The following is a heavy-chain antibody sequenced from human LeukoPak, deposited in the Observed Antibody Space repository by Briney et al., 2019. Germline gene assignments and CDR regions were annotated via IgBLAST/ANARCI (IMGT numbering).Heavy chain of an antibody. D-gene: IGHD1-26*01. CDR2: IYSGGSR. V-gene: IGHV3-53*01. J-gene: IGHJ4*02. Sequence: GGSLRLSCAASGFTVGNNYMSWVRQAPGKGLEWVSVIYSGGSRYYADSVKGRFTISRDNSKNTLFLQMNSLRVEDTAMCYCARHSGSYYIPGDYWGQGTLVTVSS. CDR1: GFTVGNNY. CDR3: ARHSGSYYIPGDY.